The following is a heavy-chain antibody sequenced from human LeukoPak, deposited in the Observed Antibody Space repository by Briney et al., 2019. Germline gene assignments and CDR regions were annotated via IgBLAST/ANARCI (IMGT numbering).Heavy chain of an antibody. V-gene: IGHV5-51*01. CDR1: GYSFTSYW. J-gene: IGHJ5*02. Sequence: GESLKISCKGSGYSFTSYWISWVRQMPGKGLEWMGIIYPGDSDTRYSPSFQGQVTISADKSISTAYLQWSSLKASDTAMYYCARQSLAAAGNNWFDPWGQGTLVTVSS. D-gene: IGHD6-13*01. CDR2: IYPGDSDT. CDR3: ARQSLAAAGNNWFDP.